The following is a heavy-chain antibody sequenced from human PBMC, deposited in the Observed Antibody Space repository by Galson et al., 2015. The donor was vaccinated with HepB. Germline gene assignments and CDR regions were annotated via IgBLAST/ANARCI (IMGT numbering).Heavy chain of an antibody. CDR1: GFTFSDYY. CDR3: ARAPDNWNDEGYYFDY. D-gene: IGHD1-20*01. CDR2: ISSSGSTI. V-gene: IGHV3-11*01. J-gene: IGHJ4*02. Sequence: SLRLSCAASGFTFSDYYMSWIRQAPGKGLEWVSYISSSGSTIYYADSVKGRFTISRDNAKNSLYLQMNSLRAEDTAVYHCARAPDNWNDEGYYFDYWGQGTLVTVSS.